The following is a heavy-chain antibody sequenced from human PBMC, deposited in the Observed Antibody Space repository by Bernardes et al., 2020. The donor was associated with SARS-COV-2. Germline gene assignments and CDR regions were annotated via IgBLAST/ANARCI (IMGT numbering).Heavy chain of an antibody. V-gene: IGHV4-59*01. J-gene: IGHJ4*02. CDR3: ARHGAGEDLSYFDY. Sequence: ETLSLTCTVSGGSISGYYLSWIRQAPEMRLEWIGYIDNRGNTKFNPSLKSRVTISVDTSKNQFSLKVTSVTAADTAMYYCARHGAGEDLSYFDYWGRGTLVTVSS. CDR1: GGSISGYY. CDR2: IDNRGNT. D-gene: IGHD3-16*01.